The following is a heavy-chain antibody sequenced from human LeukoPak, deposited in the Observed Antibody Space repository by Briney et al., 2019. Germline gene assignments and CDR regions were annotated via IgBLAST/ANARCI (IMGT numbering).Heavy chain of an antibody. V-gene: IGHV3-7*01. CDR3: ARVGESYDLLSGYQNSYFDL. Sequence: GGSLRLSCAASGFTFSVSWMSWVRQAPGKGLEWVASIKEDGSERYYVDPVKGRFTISRDNAKTSLYLQMNSLRAEDTVVYFCARVGESYDLLSGYQNSYFDLWGRGTPVTVSS. J-gene: IGHJ2*01. CDR1: GFTFSVSW. CDR2: IKEDGSER. D-gene: IGHD3-3*01.